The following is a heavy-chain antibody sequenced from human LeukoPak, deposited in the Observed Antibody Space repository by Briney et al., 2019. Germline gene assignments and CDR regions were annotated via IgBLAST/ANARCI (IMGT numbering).Heavy chain of an antibody. J-gene: IGHJ4*02. D-gene: IGHD5-24*01. CDR1: GFTFDSCW. CDR2: IKQDGSEK. V-gene: IGHV3-7*04. Sequence: SGGSLRLSCAASGFTFDSCWMSWVRQAPGKGLEWVANIKQDGSEKYYVDSVKGRFTISRDNAKKSLYLQMNSLRAEDTAVYYCARERDDYSFFDYWGQGTLVTVSS. CDR3: ARERDDYSFFDY.